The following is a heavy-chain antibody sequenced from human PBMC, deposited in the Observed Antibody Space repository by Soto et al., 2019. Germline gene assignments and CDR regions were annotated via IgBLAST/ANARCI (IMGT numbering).Heavy chain of an antibody. CDR2: INHSGST. CDR3: GRWFRRSYWFAP. CDR1: GGTFVGHC. J-gene: IGHJ5*02. D-gene: IGHD3-10*01. V-gene: IGHV4-34*01. Sequence: PSEILSHRYTVEGGTFVGHCWSWILQHPGMGLEWIGDINHSGSTNYNPSLKSRVTISVDTSKNQFSLKLSSVTAADTAVYYCGRWFRRSYWFAPWGQGTLVTVSS.